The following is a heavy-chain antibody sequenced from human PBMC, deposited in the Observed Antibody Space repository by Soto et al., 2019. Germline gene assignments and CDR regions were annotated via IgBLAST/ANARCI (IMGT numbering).Heavy chain of an antibody. CDR3: ARQEQQLGSLYYYYYMDV. CDR1: GGSISSYY. CDR2: IYYSGST. J-gene: IGHJ6*03. Sequence: SETLSLTCTVSGGSISSYYWSWIRQPPGEGLEWIGYIYYSGSTNYNPSLKSRVTISVDTSKNQFSLKLSSVTAADTAVYYCARQEQQLGSLYYYYYMDVWGKGTTVTVSS. D-gene: IGHD6-13*01. V-gene: IGHV4-59*08.